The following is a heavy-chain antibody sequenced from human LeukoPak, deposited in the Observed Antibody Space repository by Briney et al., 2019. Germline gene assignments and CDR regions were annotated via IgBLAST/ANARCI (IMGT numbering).Heavy chain of an antibody. CDR1: LGSFSGYY. CDR2: INHSRST. D-gene: IGHD4-11*01. V-gene: IGHV4-34*01. Sequence: SETLSLTCADYLGSFSGYYWSWLHQPPGKGLERIGGINHSRSTNYNPSLKSRVTISVDTSKNQSSLKLSSVTAADTAVYYCAAETPTTHLDYWGQGTLVTVSS. CDR3: AAETPTTHLDY. J-gene: IGHJ4*02.